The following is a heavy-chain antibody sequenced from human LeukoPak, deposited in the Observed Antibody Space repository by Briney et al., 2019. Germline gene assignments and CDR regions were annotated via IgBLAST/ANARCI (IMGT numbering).Heavy chain of an antibody. Sequence: GGSLRLSCAASGFTFSSYEMNWVRQAPGKGLEWVSYISSSGTTIYYADSVKGRFTISRDNAENSLYLQMNSLRAEDTAVYYCARAGGDTAVVFDAFDIWGQGTMVTVSS. CDR2: ISSSGTTI. CDR1: GFTFSSYE. J-gene: IGHJ3*02. V-gene: IGHV3-48*03. D-gene: IGHD5-18*01. CDR3: ARAGGDTAVVFDAFDI.